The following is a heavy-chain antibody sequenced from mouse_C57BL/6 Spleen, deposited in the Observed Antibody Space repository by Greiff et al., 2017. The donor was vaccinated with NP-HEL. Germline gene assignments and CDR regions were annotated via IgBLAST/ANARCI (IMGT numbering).Heavy chain of an antibody. CDR1: GYTFTSYW. J-gene: IGHJ3*01. CDR2: IDPSDSYT. V-gene: IGHV1-50*01. Sequence: QVQLQQPGAELVKPGASVKLSCKASGYTFTSYWMQWVKQRPGQGLEWIGEIDPSDSYTNYNQKFKGKATLTVDTSSSTAYMQLSSLTSEDSAVYYCARARLAYWGQGTLVTVSA. CDR3: ARARLAY. D-gene: IGHD3-2*02.